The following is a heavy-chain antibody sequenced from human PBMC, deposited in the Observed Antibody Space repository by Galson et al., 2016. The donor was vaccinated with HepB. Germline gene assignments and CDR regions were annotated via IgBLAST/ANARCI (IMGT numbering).Heavy chain of an antibody. J-gene: IGHJ4*02. D-gene: IGHD4-23*01. CDR2: VYNSGST. CDR1: GGSISYYY. CDR3: ARGGTSFFYY. Sequence: SETLSLTCTVSGGSISYYYWSWIRQPPGKGLEWIGYVYNSGSTNYNPSLKSRVTISVDTSKNQFSLRLSSVTAADTAVYYCARGGTSFFYYWGQGILATVSS. V-gene: IGHV4-59*01.